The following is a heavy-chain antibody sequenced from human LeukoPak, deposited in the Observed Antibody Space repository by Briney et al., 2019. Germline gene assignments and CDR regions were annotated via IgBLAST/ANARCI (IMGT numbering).Heavy chain of an antibody. J-gene: IGHJ4*02. CDR3: ATVDYVWGSYRPFDY. CDR2: FDPEDGET. CDR1: GYTLTELS. Sequence: ASVKVSCKVSGYTLTELSMHWVRQAPGKGLEWMGGFDPEDGETIYAQKFQGRVTMTEDTSTDTAYMELSSLRSEDTAVYYCATVDYVWGSYRPFDYWGQGTLVIVSS. V-gene: IGHV1-24*01. D-gene: IGHD3-16*02.